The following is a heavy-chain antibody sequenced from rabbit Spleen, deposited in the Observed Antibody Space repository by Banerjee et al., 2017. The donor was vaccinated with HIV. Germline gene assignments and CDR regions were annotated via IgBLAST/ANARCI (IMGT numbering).Heavy chain of an antibody. J-gene: IGHJ4*01. CDR2: IDAGSSGFT. D-gene: IGHD1-1*01. CDR3: ARDLVAVIGWNFNL. V-gene: IGHV1S40*01. CDR1: GVSFSGDSY. Sequence: QSLEESGGDLVKPGASLTLTCIASGVSFSGDSYMCWVRQAPGKGLEWIACIDAGSSGFTYFASWAKGRFTISKTSSTTVILQMTSLTAADTATYFCARDLVAVIGWNFNLWGQGTLVTVS.